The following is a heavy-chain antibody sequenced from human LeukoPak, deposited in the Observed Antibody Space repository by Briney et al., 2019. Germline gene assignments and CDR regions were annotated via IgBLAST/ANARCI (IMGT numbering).Heavy chain of an antibody. CDR3: ARAGETYDSSGYTFDY. CDR2: IKQDGSEK. J-gene: IGHJ4*02. D-gene: IGHD3-22*01. Sequence: TGGSLRLSCAASGFTFSSYWMSWVRQAPGKGLEWVANIKQDGSEKYYVDSVKGRFTISRDNAKNSLYLQMNSLRAEDMALYYCARAGETYDSSGYTFDYWGQGTLVTVSS. V-gene: IGHV3-7*03. CDR1: GFTFSSYW.